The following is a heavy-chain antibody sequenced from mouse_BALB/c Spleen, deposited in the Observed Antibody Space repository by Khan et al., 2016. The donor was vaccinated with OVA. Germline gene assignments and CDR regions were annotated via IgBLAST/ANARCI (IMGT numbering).Heavy chain of an antibody. CDR1: GYSITSEYA. D-gene: IGHD2-4*01. V-gene: IGHV3-2*02. J-gene: IGHJ3*01. Sequence: EVQLQESGPGLVKPSQSLSLTCTVTGYSITSEYAWNWIRHFPGNKLEWMGNIHYSGNTRYNPSFKSRISITRDTSKNQFFLQLNSVTTEDTATYYCTRKDYYDYDPFPYWGQGTLVTVSA. CDR2: IHYSGNT. CDR3: TRKDYYDYDPFPY.